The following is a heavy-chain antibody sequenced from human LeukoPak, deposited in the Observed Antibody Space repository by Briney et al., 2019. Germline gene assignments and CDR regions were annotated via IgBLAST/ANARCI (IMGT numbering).Heavy chain of an antibody. CDR2: INPSGGST. CDR1: GYTFTSYY. CDR3: VRVVKSGWSDY. D-gene: IGHD2-15*01. J-gene: IGHJ4*02. V-gene: IGHV1-46*01. Sequence: ASVKVSCKASGYTFTSYYMHWVRQAPGQGLEWMGIINPSGGSTSYAQKFQGRVTMTRDTSTSTVYMELSSLRSEDTAVYYCVRVVKSGWSDYWGQGTLVTVSS.